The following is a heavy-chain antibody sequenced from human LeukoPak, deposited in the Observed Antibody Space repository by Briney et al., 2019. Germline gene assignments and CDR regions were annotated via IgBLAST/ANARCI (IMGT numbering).Heavy chain of an antibody. D-gene: IGHD4-17*01. CDR3: ANHDGDLGH. Sequence: QPGRSLRLSCAASGFSFSSYGMHWVRQAPGKGLEWVAVISYDGRNKCYADSVKGRFTISRDNSKNTLYLQMNSLRTEDTAVYYCANHDGDLGHWGQGTLVTVSS. V-gene: IGHV3-30*18. J-gene: IGHJ4*02. CDR1: GFSFSSYG. CDR2: ISYDGRNK.